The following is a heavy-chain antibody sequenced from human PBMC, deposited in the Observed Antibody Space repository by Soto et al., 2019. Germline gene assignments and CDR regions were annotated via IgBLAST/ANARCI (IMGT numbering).Heavy chain of an antibody. CDR1: GYTFTGYY. V-gene: IGHV1-2*02. D-gene: IGHD3-16*01. CDR3: ARTDYLFSTLTYYFDY. J-gene: IGHJ4*02. CDR2: INPDNGVP. Sequence: SGKVCFKASGYTFTGYYVNWARQAPGQGLEWMGWINPDNGVPNYAQKFQGRVTLSRDTSINTAYMELSRLTSDDTAMYYCARTDYLFSTLTYYFDYWGQGTLVTVS.